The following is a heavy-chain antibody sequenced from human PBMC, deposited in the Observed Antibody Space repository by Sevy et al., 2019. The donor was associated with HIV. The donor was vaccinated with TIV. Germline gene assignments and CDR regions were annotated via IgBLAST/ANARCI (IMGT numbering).Heavy chain of an antibody. CDR3: ARAEAFGLLKNVFDL. CDR2: VYFSGGI. CDR1: GDSMNSATYS. V-gene: IGHV4-30-2*01. J-gene: IGHJ3*01. D-gene: IGHD2-21*01. Sequence: SETLSLTCEVSGDSMNSATYSWSWTRQPPGGGLEWIGYVYFSGGIYYNPSHESRVTISVDRSRKDFSLKLTSVTSADTAVYYCARAEAFGLLKNVFDLWGQGTTVTVSS.